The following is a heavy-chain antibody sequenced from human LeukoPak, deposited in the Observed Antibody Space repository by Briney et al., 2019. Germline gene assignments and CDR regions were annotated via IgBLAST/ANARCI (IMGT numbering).Heavy chain of an antibody. J-gene: IGHJ4*02. D-gene: IGHD2-15*01. CDR1: GGSISSYY. Sequence: SESLSLTCTVSGGSISSYYWNWIRQPPGKGLEWVGYIYYSGSTNYNPTLKSRVTISVDTSKNQFSLKLSSVTAADTAVYYCARQAGENCSGGSCYLDYFDYWGQGTLVTVSS. CDR3: ARQAGENCSGGSCYLDYFDY. CDR2: IYYSGST. V-gene: IGHV4-59*08.